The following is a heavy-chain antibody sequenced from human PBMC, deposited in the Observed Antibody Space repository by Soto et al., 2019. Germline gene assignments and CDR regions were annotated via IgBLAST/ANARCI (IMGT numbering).Heavy chain of an antibody. CDR3: ARVPTRALDY. V-gene: IGHV3-48*02. Sequence: EVPLVDSGGGLVQPGGSLRLSCAASGFTFSSYTMNWVRQAPGKGLEWISYISSSSRTIYYADSVKGRFIISRDNAQNSLYLQMTSLRDEDTAVYYCARVPTRALDYWGQGTLVTVSS. J-gene: IGHJ4*02. CDR2: ISSSSRTI. D-gene: IGHD1-26*01. CDR1: GFTFSSYT.